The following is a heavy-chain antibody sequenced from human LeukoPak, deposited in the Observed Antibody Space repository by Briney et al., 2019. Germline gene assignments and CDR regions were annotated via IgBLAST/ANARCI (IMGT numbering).Heavy chain of an antibody. J-gene: IGHJ5*02. Sequence: GESLKISCKGSGYGSGYSFTSHWIAWVRQMPGKGLEWMGIIYPRDSNTIYSPSFQGQITISVDTSINTAYLQWISLKASDTAMYYCARHPIAAGGAYNWFDPWGQGTLVTVSS. CDR2: IYPRDSNT. V-gene: IGHV5-51*01. D-gene: IGHD6-13*01. CDR1: GYSFTSHW. CDR3: ARHPIAAGGAYNWFDP.